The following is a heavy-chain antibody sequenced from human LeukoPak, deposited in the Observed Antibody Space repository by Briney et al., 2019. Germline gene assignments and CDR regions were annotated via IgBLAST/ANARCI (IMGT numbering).Heavy chain of an antibody. CDR1: GGSISSGGYY. V-gene: IGHV4-31*03. CDR2: IYYSGST. J-gene: IGHJ2*01. Sequence: SETLSLTCIVSGGSISSGGYYWNWIRQHPGKGLEWIGYIYYSGSTYYNPSLKSRVTISVETSKKQFSLKLSSVTAADTAVYYCARGGIVGAPESYFDVWGRGTLVTVSS. D-gene: IGHD1-26*01. CDR3: ARGGIVGAPESYFDV.